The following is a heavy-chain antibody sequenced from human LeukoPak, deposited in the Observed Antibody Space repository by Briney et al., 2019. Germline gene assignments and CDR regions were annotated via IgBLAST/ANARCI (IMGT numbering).Heavy chain of an antibody. J-gene: IGHJ6*03. CDR3: AKSSSSSSSYYYYMDV. CDR2: ISYDGSNK. V-gene: IGHV3-30*18. D-gene: IGHD6-6*01. CDR1: GFTFSIYG. Sequence: GRSLRLSCAASGFTFSIYGMHWVRQAPGKGREWVAVISYDGSNKYYADSVKGRFTISRDNSKNTLYRQMNSLRAEDTAVYYCAKSSSSSSSYYYYMDVWGKGTTVTVSS.